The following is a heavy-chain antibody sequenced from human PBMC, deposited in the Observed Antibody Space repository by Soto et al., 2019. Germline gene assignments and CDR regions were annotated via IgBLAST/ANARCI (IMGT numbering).Heavy chain of an antibody. CDR2: IRSKANSYAT. Sequence: AQRVCWAASGLTLIGFAMHWVSQTSGKGLEWVGRIRSKANSYATAYAASVKGRFTISRDDSKNTAYLQMNSLKTEDTAVYYCTRHGNRGVAFDIWGQGTMVTVSS. V-gene: IGHV3-73*01. J-gene: IGHJ3*02. CDR1: GLTLIGFA. CDR3: TRHGNRGVAFDI. D-gene: IGHD3-10*01.